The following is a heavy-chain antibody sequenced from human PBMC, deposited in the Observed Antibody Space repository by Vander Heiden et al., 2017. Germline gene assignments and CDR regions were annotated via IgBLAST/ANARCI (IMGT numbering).Heavy chain of an antibody. CDR3: ARASGYYGSGSQVDY. CDR1: GFTFHNYG. D-gene: IGHD3-10*01. J-gene: IGHJ4*02. Sequence: QVHLVESGGGVVQPGRSLRHSCAASGFTFHNYGLHWVRQAPVKGLEWVASVSYDGNEKNYAGSVKGRFTLSRDNSKKTLYLQMNSLTGDDTAVYYCARASGYYGSGSQVDYWGQGTLVTVSS. CDR2: VSYDGNEK. V-gene: IGHV3-30*03.